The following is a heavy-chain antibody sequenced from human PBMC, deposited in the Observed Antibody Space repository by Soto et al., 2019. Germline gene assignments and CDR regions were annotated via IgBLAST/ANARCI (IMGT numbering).Heavy chain of an antibody. V-gene: IGHV1-69*13. CDR1: GGTFSSYA. D-gene: IGHD1-20*01. Sequence: SVKVSCKASGGTFSSYAISWVRQAPGQGLEWMGGIIPIFGTANYAQKFQGRVTINADESTSTAYMELSSLRSEDTAVYYCARESITGTNRYYYGMDVWGQGTTVTVS. CDR2: IIPIFGTA. J-gene: IGHJ6*02. CDR3: ARESITGTNRYYYGMDV.